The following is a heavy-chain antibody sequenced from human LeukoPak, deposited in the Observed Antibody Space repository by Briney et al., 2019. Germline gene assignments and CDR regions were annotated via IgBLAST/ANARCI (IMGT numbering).Heavy chain of an antibody. D-gene: IGHD3-9*01. V-gene: IGHV3-30-3*01. CDR2: ISYDGSNK. CDR1: GFTFSSYA. Sequence: GGSLRLSCAASGFTFSSYAMHWVRQAPGKGMEWVAVISYDGSNKYYADSVKGRFTISRDNSKNTLYLQMNSLRPEDTAVYYCAKGLTNLGDDWGQGTLVTVSS. CDR3: AKGLTNLGDD. J-gene: IGHJ4*02.